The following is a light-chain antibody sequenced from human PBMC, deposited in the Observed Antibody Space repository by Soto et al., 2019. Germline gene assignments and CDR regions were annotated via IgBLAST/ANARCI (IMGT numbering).Light chain of an antibody. CDR1: SSDVGGYND. CDR3: SSYTSSTTNV. CDR2: DVS. Sequence: QSALTQPASVSGSPGQSITISCTGTSSDVGGYNDVSWYQQHPGKAPKLLINDVSNRPSGISDRFSGSKSSNTASLTISGLQAEDEADYSCSSYTSSTTNVFGTGTKVTVL. V-gene: IGLV2-14*03. J-gene: IGLJ1*01.